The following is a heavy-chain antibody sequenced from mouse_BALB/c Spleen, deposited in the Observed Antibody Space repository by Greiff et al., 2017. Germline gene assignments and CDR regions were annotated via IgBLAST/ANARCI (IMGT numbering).Heavy chain of an antibody. V-gene: IGHV1S29*02. CDR2: IYPYNGGT. CDR3: ARSDYWYFEV. Sequence: DVQLQESGPELVKPGASVKISCKASGYTFTDYYMHWVKQRPGKSLEWIGYIYPYNGGTGYNQKFKSKATLTVDNSSSTAYMELRSLTSEDSAVYYCARSDYWYFEVWGAGTTVTVAA. J-gene: IGHJ1*01. CDR1: GYTFTDYY.